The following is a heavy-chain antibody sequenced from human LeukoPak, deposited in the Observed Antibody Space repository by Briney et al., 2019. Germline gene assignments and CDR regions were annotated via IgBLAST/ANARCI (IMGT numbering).Heavy chain of an antibody. CDR1: GYTFTSYY. CDR2: INHSGGST. D-gene: IGHD5-12*01. J-gene: IGHJ4*02. CDR3: ARERMSGYDFDY. Sequence: EASXXVSCKASGYTFTSYYMHWVRQAPGQGVEWMGIINHSGGSTSYEQKFQGRVTKTRDTSTSTVYMELSSLRSEDTAVYYCARERMSGYDFDYWGQGTLVTVSS. V-gene: IGHV1-46*01.